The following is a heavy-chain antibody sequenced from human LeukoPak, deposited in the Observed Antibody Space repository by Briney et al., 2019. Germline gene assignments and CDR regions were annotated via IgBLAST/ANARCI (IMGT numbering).Heavy chain of an antibody. CDR2: INPNSVGT. V-gene: IGHV1-2*02. CDR3: ARGFVLLWFGERSDFDY. Sequence: ASVKVSCKASGYTFTGDYMHWVRQAPGQGLEWMGWINPNSVGTNYAQKFQGRVTMTRDTSISTAYMELSRLRSDDTAVYYCARGFVLLWFGERSDFDYWGQGTLVTVSS. J-gene: IGHJ4*02. CDR1: GYTFTGDY. D-gene: IGHD3-10*01.